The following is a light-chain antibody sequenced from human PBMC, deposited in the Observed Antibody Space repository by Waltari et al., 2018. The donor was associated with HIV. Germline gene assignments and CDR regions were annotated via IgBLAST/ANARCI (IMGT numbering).Light chain of an antibody. V-gene: IGKV3D-15*01. CDR3: QHYDSWPLT. Sequence: KVITQSHATLSAYLEKDVTVFCRAAEIITTNLAWYHLKPGQTPRLLIFGASARAIGVPARVSGSGSGKEFTLTISGLQSDDSGVYYCQHYDSWPLTFGPGTKVAIK. CDR1: EIITTN. CDR2: GAS. J-gene: IGKJ3*01.